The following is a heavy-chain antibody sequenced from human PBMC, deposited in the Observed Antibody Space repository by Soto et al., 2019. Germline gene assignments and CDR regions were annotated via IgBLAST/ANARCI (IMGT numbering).Heavy chain of an antibody. V-gene: IGHV1-69*13. Sequence: SVKVSCKASGGTFSSYAISWVRQAPGQGLEWMGGIIPIFGTANYAQKFQGRVTITADESTSTAYMELSSLRSEDTAVYYCARDVSDYGDSTRYFHYWGQGTLVTVSS. J-gene: IGHJ1*01. D-gene: IGHD4-17*01. CDR2: IIPIFGTA. CDR1: GGTFSSYA. CDR3: ARDVSDYGDSTRYFHY.